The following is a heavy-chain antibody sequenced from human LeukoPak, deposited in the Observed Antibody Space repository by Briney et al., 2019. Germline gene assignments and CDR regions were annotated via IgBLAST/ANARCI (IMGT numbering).Heavy chain of an antibody. J-gene: IGHJ4*02. CDR2: ISVSGNT. V-gene: IGHV3-23*01. CDR1: GFTLSSYA. CDR3: AKAPVTTCSGAYCYPFDY. Sequence: GGSLRLSCTASGFTLSSYAMSWVRQAPGKGLEWVSAISVSGNTYHADSVKGRFTISRDSSKNTLYLQMNRLRAEDAAVYYCAKAPVTTCSGAYCYPFDYWGQGTLVTVSS. D-gene: IGHD2-21*01.